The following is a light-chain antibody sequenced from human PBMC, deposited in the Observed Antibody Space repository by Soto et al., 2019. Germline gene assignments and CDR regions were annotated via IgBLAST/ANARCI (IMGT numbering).Light chain of an antibody. CDR3: QQRSNWPPALT. V-gene: IGKV3-11*01. CDR1: RSVSSY. Sequence: VLTQSPATLSLSPGERVTLSCRASRSVSSYLAWYQQTPGQAPRLLISDASNRATGIPARFSGSGFGTDFTLTISSLEPEDVAVYYCQQRSNWPPALTFGGGTKVEIK. J-gene: IGKJ4*01. CDR2: DAS.